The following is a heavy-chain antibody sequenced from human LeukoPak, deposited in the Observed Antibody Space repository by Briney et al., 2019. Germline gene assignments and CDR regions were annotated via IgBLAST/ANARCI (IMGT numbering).Heavy chain of an antibody. J-gene: IGHJ3*02. CDR3: QAEDGIRYLGFDAFDI. D-gene: IGHD3-9*01. Sequence: SETLSLTCAVYGWSFSGYYCSWIRHPPGKGLKCIGEINHSGSTNYNPSLKSRVTISVDTSKNQFSLKLSSVTATDTAVYFFQAEDGIRYLGFDAFDIWGQGTMVTVSS. V-gene: IGHV4-34*03. CDR1: GWSFSGYY. CDR2: INHSGST.